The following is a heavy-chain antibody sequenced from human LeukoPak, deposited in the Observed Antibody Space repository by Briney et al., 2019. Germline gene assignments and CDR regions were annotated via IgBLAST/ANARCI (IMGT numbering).Heavy chain of an antibody. CDR3: TKGDSSTVHLLTGH. CDR2: ITGSGDRT. V-gene: IGHV3-23*01. CDR1: GFTFSSYA. D-gene: IGHD3-9*01. Sequence: GGSLRLSCAASGFTFSSYAMSWVRQAPGKGLEWVTAITGSGDRTYYADSVQGRFTISRDNSKNPLYLQMTTLRAEATAVYYCTKGDSSTVHLLTGHWGQGTLVTVSS. J-gene: IGHJ4*02.